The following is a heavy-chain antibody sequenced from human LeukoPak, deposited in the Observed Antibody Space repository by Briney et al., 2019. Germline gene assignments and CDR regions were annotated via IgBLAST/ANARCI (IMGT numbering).Heavy chain of an antibody. CDR1: GFTVSSNY. Sequence: GGSLRLSCAASGFTVSSNYMSWVRQAPGKGLEWVSVIYSGGSTYYADSVKGRFTISRDNSKNTLYLQMNSLRAEDTAVYYCARGIGSGWPPLAEYFQHWGQGTLVTVSS. CDR2: IYSGGST. D-gene: IGHD6-19*01. J-gene: IGHJ1*01. CDR3: ARGIGSGWPPLAEYFQH. V-gene: IGHV3-53*01.